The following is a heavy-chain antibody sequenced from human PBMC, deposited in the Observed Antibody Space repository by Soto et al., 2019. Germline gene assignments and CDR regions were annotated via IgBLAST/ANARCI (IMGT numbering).Heavy chain of an antibody. CDR2: IYYSGST. Sequence: QVQLQESGPGLVKPSQTLSLTCTVSGGSISSGGYYWSWIRQHPGKGLEWIGYIYYSGSTYYNPSLKSRVTLSVDTSKNQFSLKLSSVAAADTAVYYCATGDPFSRYDPVERSIAVAGSQFDYWGQGTLVTFSS. CDR1: GGSISSGGYY. J-gene: IGHJ4*02. D-gene: IGHD6-19*01. V-gene: IGHV4-31*03. CDR3: ATGDPFSRYDPVERSIAVAGSQFDY.